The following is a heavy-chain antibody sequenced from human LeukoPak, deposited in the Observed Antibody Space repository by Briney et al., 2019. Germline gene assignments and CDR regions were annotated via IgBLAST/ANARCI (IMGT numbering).Heavy chain of an antibody. Sequence: GGSLRLSWAASGFTLDDYAMHWVRQAPGKGLEWVSGISWNSGSIGYADSVKGRFTISRDNAKNSLYLQMNSLRAEDTALYYCAKDIMGATSYFDYWGQGTLVTVSS. J-gene: IGHJ4*02. CDR2: ISWNSGSI. CDR1: GFTLDDYA. D-gene: IGHD1-26*01. CDR3: AKDIMGATSYFDY. V-gene: IGHV3-9*01.